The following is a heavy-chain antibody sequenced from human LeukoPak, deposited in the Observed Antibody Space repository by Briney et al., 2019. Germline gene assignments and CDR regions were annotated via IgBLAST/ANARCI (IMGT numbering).Heavy chain of an antibody. CDR1: GYSSNNFW. D-gene: IGHD4-17*01. V-gene: IGHV5-51*01. CDR3: ARLRTYGDYVLNY. CDR2: IYPGDSDT. J-gene: IGHJ4*02. Sequence: GESLKISCRGSGYSSNNFWIGWVRQMPGKGLEWMGIIYPGDSDTRYSPSFQGHVPISADKSISPAYLQWSGLKASDSAMYYCARLRTYGDYVLNYWGQGTLVTVSS.